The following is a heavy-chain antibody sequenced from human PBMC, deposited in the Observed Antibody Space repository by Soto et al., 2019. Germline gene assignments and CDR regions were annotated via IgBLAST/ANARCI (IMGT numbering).Heavy chain of an antibody. J-gene: IGHJ5*02. Sequence: PSETLSLTCTVSGGSISSYYWSWIRQPPGKGLEWIGYIYYSGSTNYNPSLKSRVTISVDTSKNQFSLYLQMNSLRAEDTALYYCAGSYFGEWLRWFDPWGQGTLVTVSS. CDR2: IYYSGST. CDR3: AGSYFGEWLRWFDP. D-gene: IGHD3-10*01. CDR1: GGSISSYY. V-gene: IGHV4-59*01.